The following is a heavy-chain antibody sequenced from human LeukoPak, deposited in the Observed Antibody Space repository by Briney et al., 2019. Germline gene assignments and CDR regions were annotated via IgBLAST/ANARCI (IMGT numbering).Heavy chain of an antibody. J-gene: IGHJ4*02. CDR3: ARDLEYSSSSCFDY. Sequence: AGGSLRLSCAASGFTFSSYSMNWVRQAPGKGLEWVSSISSSSSYIYYADSVKGRFTISRDNAKNSLYLQMNSLRAEDTAVYYCARDLEYSSSSCFDYWGQGTLVTVSS. D-gene: IGHD6-6*01. CDR1: GFTFSSYS. V-gene: IGHV3-21*01. CDR2: ISSSSSYI.